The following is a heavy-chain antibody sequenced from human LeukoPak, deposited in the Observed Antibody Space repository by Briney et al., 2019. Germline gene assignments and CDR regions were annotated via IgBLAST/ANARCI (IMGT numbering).Heavy chain of an antibody. CDR3: AAGNVTMGRGSLGGWDAFDM. J-gene: IGHJ3*02. CDR2: IVVAGGNT. D-gene: IGHD3-10*01. V-gene: IGHV1-58*02. CDR1: VFSFSSTA. Sequence: ASVNVSCKASVFSFSSTAMQWVRQARGQRLEWIGWIVVAGGNTDYAQNFQERVTITRDMSTGTAYMELSSLRSEDTAVYYCAAGNVTMGRGSLGGWDAFDMWGQGTMVTVSS.